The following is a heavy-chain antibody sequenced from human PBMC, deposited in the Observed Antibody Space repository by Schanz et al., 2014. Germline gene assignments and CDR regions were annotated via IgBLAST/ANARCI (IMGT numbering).Heavy chain of an antibody. D-gene: IGHD3-3*01. CDR3: TRVTISPRGHDLDV. J-gene: IGHJ6*02. Sequence: EVQLVESGGGLVQPGGSLRLSCAASGFTFSAYYMDWVRQAPGKGLEWVGRTRNRANNYFTEYAASVKGRFTISRDDSKNSLYRQMSSLKSEDTALYYCTRVTISPRGHDLDVWGQGTTVTVSS. CDR1: GFTFSAYY. CDR2: TRNRANNYFT. V-gene: IGHV3-72*01.